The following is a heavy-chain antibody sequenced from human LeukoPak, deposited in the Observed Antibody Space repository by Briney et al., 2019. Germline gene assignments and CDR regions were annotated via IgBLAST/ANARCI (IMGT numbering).Heavy chain of an antibody. D-gene: IGHD1-26*01. CDR2: ISWNSGSI. Sequence: GGSLRLSCAASGFTFHDYAMHWVRQAPGKGLEWVSGISWNSGSIGYADSVKGRFTISRDNAKNSLYLQMNSLRAEDTALYYCAKRGAAFDIWGQGTMVTVSS. CDR3: AKRGAAFDI. V-gene: IGHV3-9*01. CDR1: GFTFHDYA. J-gene: IGHJ3*02.